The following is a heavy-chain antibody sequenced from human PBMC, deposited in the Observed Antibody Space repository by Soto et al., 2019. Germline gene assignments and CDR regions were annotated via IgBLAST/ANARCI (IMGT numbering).Heavy chain of an antibody. D-gene: IGHD6-13*01. J-gene: IGHJ3*02. V-gene: IGHV1-69*02. CDR2: IIPFLSVT. CDR1: GDTFNTYT. CDR3: AFGSWLAETFDI. Sequence: QVHLVQSGAEVKKPGSSVKVSCKASGDTFNTYTLIWVRQAPGQGLEWMGRIIPFLSVTNSALRFQGRVALTADKSTSTAYLELTSLTSDDTAIYFCAFGSWLAETFDIWGQGTMVTVSS.